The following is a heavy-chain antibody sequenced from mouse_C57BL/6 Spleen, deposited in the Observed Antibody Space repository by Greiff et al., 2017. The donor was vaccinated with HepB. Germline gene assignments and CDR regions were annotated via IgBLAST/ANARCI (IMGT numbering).Heavy chain of an antibody. CDR2: IYPGDGDT. V-gene: IGHV1-82*01. D-gene: IGHD2-3*01. CDR3: ARTGNDGDYYAMDY. CDR1: GYAFSSSW. Sequence: VQLQQSGPELVKPGASVKISCKASGYAFSSSWMNWVKQRPGKGLEWIGRIYPGDGDTNYNGKFKGKATLTADKSSSTAYMQLSSLTSEDSAVYFCARTGNDGDYYAMDYWGQGTSVTVSS. J-gene: IGHJ4*01.